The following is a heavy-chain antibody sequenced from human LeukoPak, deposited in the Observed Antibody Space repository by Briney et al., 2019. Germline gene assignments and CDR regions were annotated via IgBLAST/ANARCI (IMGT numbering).Heavy chain of an antibody. J-gene: IGHJ5*02. V-gene: IGHV3-74*01. D-gene: IGHD6-13*01. CDR2: INSDGSST. Sequence: GGSLRLSCAASGFTFSSYWMHWVRQAPGKGLVWVSRINSDGSSTSYADPVKGRFTISRDNAKNTLYLQMNSLRAEDTAVYYCARDRFGSSCWFDPWGQGTLVTVSS. CDR3: ARDRFGSSCWFDP. CDR1: GFTFSSYW.